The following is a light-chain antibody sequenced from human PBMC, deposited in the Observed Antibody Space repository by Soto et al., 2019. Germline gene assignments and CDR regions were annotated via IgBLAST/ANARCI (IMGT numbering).Light chain of an antibody. CDR1: QSVVYSDGNAY. CDR3: MQGTHWPPT. V-gene: IGKV2-30*01. CDR2: TVS. Sequence: DVVMTQSPPSLPVTLGQPASISCRSSQSVVYSDGNAYLNWFQQRPGQSPRHLIYTVSNRDSGVPDRFSGGGSGTDFTLKISRVEAEDVGIYYCMQGTHWPPTFGQGTRVEI. J-gene: IGKJ1*01.